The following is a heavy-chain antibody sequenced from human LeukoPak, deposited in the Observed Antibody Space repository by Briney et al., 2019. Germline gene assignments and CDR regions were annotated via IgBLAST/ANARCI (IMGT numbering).Heavy chain of an antibody. V-gene: IGHV1-18*04. CDR2: ISAYNGNT. CDR3: AREATYSGYDRLDY. J-gene: IGHJ4*02. D-gene: IGHD5-12*01. Sequence: ASVKVSCKASGYTFTSYGISWVRQAPGQGLEWMGWISAYNGNTNYAQKLQGRVTMTTDTSTSTAYMELRGLRSDDTAVYYCAREATYSGYDRLDYWGQGTLVTVSS. CDR1: GYTFTSYG.